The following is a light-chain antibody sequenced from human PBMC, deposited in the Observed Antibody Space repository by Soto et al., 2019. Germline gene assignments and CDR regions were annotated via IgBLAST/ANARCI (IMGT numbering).Light chain of an antibody. V-gene: IGKV1-39*01. Sequence: DIQMTQSPSSLSASVGDRVTITCRASQGVSAYLLWYQQRQGTAPKLLIYGASNLVSGVPSRFSCSGSGTTFPLTISSLQPEDFATYYCQQSYKTPHTFGQGTKLETK. CDR2: GAS. CDR1: QGVSAY. CDR3: QQSYKTPHT. J-gene: IGKJ2*01.